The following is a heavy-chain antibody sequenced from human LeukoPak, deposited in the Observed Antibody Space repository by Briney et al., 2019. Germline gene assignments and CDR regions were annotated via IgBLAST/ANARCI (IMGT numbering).Heavy chain of an antibody. CDR2: IYYSGST. CDR3: ARVSHTLIVVV. Sequence: PSETLSLTCTVSGGSISSYYWSWIRQPPGKGLEWIGYIYYSGSTNYNPSLKSRVTISVDTSKNQFSLKLSSVTAADTAVYYCARVSHTLIVVVWGQGTLVTVSS. D-gene: IGHD3-22*01. J-gene: IGHJ4*02. CDR1: GGSISSYY. V-gene: IGHV4-59*01.